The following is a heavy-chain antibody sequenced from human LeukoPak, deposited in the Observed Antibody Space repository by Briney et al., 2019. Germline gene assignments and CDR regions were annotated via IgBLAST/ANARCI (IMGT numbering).Heavy chain of an antibody. V-gene: IGHV1-2*02. D-gene: IGHD6-6*01. Sequence: ASVKVSCKASGYTFTGYYMHWVRQAPGQGLEWMGWINPNSGGTNYAQKFRGRVTMTRDTSISTAYMELSRLRSDDTAVYYCARDTGSSSVMDVWGKGTTVTVSS. J-gene: IGHJ6*03. CDR1: GYTFTGYY. CDR3: ARDTGSSSVMDV. CDR2: INPNSGGT.